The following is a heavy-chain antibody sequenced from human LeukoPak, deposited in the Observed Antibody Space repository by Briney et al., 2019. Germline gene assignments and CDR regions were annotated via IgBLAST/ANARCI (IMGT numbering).Heavy chain of an antibody. CDR2: ISWDGGST. D-gene: IGHD1-7*01. V-gene: IGHV3-43D*03. J-gene: IGHJ4*02. CDR1: GFTFDDYA. Sequence: GGSLRLSCAASGFTFDDYAMHWVRQAPGKGLEWVSLISWDGGSTYYADSVEGRFTISRDNSKNSLYLQMNSLRAEDTALYYCAKSLSVWNYMAPVDYWGQGTLVTVSS. CDR3: AKSLSVWNYMAPVDY.